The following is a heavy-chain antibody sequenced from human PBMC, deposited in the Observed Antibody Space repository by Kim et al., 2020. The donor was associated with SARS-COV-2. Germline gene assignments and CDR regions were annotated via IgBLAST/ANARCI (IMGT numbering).Heavy chain of an antibody. D-gene: IGHD4-17*01. CDR2: ITWDGGKT. V-gene: IGHV3-43*01. CDR1: GFTFDDYT. Sequence: GGSLRLSCAASGFTFDDYTMHWLRQTPGKGLEWVSLITWDGGKTDYVDSVRGRFTISRDNDKNSLYLQMHSLTTEDTALYYCAKQAGGDNYFDSWGQGTLAT. CDR3: AKQAGGDNYFDS. J-gene: IGHJ4*02.